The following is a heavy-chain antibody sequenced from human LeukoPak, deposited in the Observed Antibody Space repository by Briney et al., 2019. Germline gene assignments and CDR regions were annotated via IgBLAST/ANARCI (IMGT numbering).Heavy chain of an antibody. CDR1: GGSFSGYY. D-gene: IGHD3-22*01. CDR3: ARGGYYHDSSGYFDY. Sequence: SETLSLTCAVYGGSFSGYYWSWLRQPPGKGLEWIGEINHSGSTNYNPSLKSRVTISVDTSKNQFPLKLSSVTAADTAVYYCARGGYYHDSSGYFDYWGQGTLVTVSS. V-gene: IGHV4-34*01. J-gene: IGHJ4*02. CDR2: INHSGST.